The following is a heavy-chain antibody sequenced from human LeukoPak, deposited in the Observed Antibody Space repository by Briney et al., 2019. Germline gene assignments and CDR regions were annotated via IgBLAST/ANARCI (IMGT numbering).Heavy chain of an antibody. CDR2: ISDSGGST. CDR3: AKGEYESAAGPAEYFQH. CDR1: RFTFSDYS. Sequence: GGSLRLSCAASRFTFSDYSMNWVRQAPGKGLEWVSAISDSGGSTYYADSVKGRFTISRDNSENTLYLQMNSLRAEDTAVYYCAKGEYESAAGPAEYFQHWGQGTLVTVSS. J-gene: IGHJ1*01. V-gene: IGHV3-23*01. D-gene: IGHD6-13*01.